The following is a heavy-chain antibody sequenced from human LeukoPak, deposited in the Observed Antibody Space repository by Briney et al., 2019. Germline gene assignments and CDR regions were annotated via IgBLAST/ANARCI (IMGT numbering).Heavy chain of an antibody. D-gene: IGHD3-3*01. CDR2: IGTAGDT. CDR3: ARGIRYYDFWSGPTANWFDP. V-gene: IGHV3-13*01. CDR1: GFTFSSYD. J-gene: IGHJ5*02. Sequence: GRSLRLSCAASGFTFSSYDMHWVRQATGKGLEWVSAIGTAGDTYYPGSVKGRFTISRENAKNSLYLQMNSLRAGDTAVYYCARGIRYYDFWSGPTANWFDPWGQGTLVTVSS.